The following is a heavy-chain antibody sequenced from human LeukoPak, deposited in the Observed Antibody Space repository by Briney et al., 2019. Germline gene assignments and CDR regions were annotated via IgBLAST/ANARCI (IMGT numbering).Heavy chain of an antibody. Sequence: GGTLRLSCAASGFTFSSYDMSWVRQAPRKGLEWVSAISGSGGSTYYADSVKGRFTISRDNSKNTPYLQMDSLRAEDTAVYYYSKDHIGAAEWGAFDIWGQGTMVTVSS. D-gene: IGHD6-13*01. CDR3: SKDHIGAAEWGAFDI. J-gene: IGHJ3*02. V-gene: IGHV3-23*01. CDR2: ISGSGGST. CDR1: GFTFSSYD.